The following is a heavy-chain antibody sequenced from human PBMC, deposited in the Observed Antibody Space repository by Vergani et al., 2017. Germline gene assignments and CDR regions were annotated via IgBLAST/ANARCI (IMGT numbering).Heavy chain of an antibody. V-gene: IGHV4-39*01. CDR3: ARHSXVEWLVKLGWIDP. D-gene: IGHD6-19*01. J-gene: IGHJ5*02. CDR2: IYYSGST. Sequence: QLQLQESGPGLVKPSATLALICSVSGASIRSSNYYWGWIRQPPGKGLEWIASIYYSGSTYYNPSLKSRVTISVDTSKNQFSLKLSSLTAADTAVYFCARHSXVEWLVKLGWIDPWGQGILVTVSS. CDR1: GASIRSSNYY.